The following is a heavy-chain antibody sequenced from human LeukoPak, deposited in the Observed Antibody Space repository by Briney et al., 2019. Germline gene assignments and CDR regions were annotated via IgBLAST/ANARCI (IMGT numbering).Heavy chain of an antibody. J-gene: IGHJ4*02. V-gene: IGHV3-7*01. D-gene: IGHD3-16*01. CDR1: GFTFRPYW. Sequence: GGSLRLSCAASGFTFRPYWMAWVRQAPGRGLEWVATITGDGSKVYYVDSVKGRFTISRDNARNSLYLQMNSLRVEDTTVYYCARENWGTFDYWGQGTLVTVSS. CDR2: ITGDGSKV. CDR3: ARENWGTFDY.